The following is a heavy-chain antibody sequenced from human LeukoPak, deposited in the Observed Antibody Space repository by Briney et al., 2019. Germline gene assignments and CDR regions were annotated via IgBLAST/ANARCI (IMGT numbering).Heavy chain of an antibody. J-gene: IGHJ4*02. V-gene: IGHV3-66*02. CDR3: ARGDDYGGSPFDY. D-gene: IGHD4-23*01. CDR1: GFTFSSYA. CDR2: IYSGGST. Sequence: GGSLRLSCAASGFTFSSYAMSWVRQAPGKGLEWVSVIYSGGSTYYADSVKGRFTISRDNSKNTLYLQMNSLRAEDTAVYYCARGDDYGGSPFDYWGQGTLVTVSS.